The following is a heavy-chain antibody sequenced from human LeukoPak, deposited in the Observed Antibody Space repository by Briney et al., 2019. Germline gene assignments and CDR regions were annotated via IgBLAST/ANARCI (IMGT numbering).Heavy chain of an antibody. D-gene: IGHD2-15*01. CDR1: GFSFNTYA. J-gene: IGHJ1*01. CDR2: ISNTGGST. CDR3: AQQVGYCSSGSCYFTY. V-gene: IGHV3-23*01. Sequence: GGSLRLSCAASGFSFNTYAMSWVRQAPGKGLEWVSAISNTGGSTYYADSVKGRFTISRDKSKNTLSLQMKSLRAEDTAVYYCAQQVGYCSSGSCYFTYWGQGTLVTVSS.